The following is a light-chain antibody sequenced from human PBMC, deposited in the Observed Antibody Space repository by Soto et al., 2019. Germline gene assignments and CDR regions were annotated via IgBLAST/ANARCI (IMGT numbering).Light chain of an antibody. J-gene: IGKJ5*01. V-gene: IGKV3-11*01. CDR3: QQRGNWPIT. CDR2: DAS. CDR1: QGVSRY. Sequence: EIVLTQSPATLSLSPGERATLSCRASQGVSRYLAWYQQKPGQAPRLLIYDASNRATGIPARFSGSGSGTDFTLTISSLEPEDFAGYYCQQRGNWPITFGQGTRLEIK.